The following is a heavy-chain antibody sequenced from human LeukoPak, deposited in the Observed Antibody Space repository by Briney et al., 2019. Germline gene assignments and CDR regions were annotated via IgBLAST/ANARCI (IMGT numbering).Heavy chain of an antibody. CDR3: ARGKYYYDSSGYYYFDY. CDR1: GVSISGYY. Sequence: SETLSLTCTVSGVSISGYYWSWIRQPAGKGLEWIGRIYTSGSTNYNPSLKSRVTMSVDTSKNQFSLKLRSVTAADTAVYYCARGKYYYDSSGYYYFDYWGQGTVVTVSS. J-gene: IGHJ4*02. D-gene: IGHD3-22*01. CDR2: IYTSGST. V-gene: IGHV4-4*07.